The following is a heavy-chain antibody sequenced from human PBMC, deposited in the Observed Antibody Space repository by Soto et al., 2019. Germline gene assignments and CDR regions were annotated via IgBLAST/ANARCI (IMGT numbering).Heavy chain of an antibody. CDR2: IIPIFGTA. Sequence: QVQLVQSGAEVKKTGSSVKVSCKASGGTFSSYAISWVRQAPGQGLEWMGGIIPIFGTANYAQKFQGRVTITADESTSTAYMELSSLRSEDTAVYYCSRNLAYCGGDCYSAPGLEYYFDYWGQGTLVTVSS. J-gene: IGHJ4*02. V-gene: IGHV1-69*01. CDR3: SRNLAYCGGDCYSAPGLEYYFDY. D-gene: IGHD2-21*01. CDR1: GGTFSSYA.